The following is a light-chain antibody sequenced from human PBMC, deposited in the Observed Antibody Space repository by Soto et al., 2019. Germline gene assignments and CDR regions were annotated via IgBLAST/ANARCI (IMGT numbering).Light chain of an antibody. CDR1: QAISTW. CDR2: AAS. CDR3: QQANSFPRT. J-gene: IGKJ1*01. V-gene: IGKV1D-12*01. Sequence: DPQMTQSPSSVSASVGDRVTITCRASQAISTWLAWYQQKPGKAPKLLIYAASNLQTGVPSRFSGSGSGTEFTLTISSLQPEDFATYYWQQANSFPRTFGQGTKVEIK.